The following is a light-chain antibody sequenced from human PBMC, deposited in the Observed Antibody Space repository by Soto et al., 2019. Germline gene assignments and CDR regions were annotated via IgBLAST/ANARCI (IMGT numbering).Light chain of an antibody. Sequence: GDRVTITCRASQSMTSRLAWYQQKPGKAPKLLIYDASSLASGVPSRFSGSGFGREFTLTISSLQPDDFATYYCQQYKSYSLTFGGGTKVDIK. CDR1: QSMTSR. J-gene: IGKJ4*01. CDR2: DAS. CDR3: QQYKSYSLT. V-gene: IGKV1-5*01.